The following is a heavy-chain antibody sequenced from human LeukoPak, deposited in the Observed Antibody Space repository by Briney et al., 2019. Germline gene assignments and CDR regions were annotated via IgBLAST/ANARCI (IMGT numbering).Heavy chain of an antibody. D-gene: IGHD3-3*01. V-gene: IGHV3-23*01. Sequence: GGSLRLSCAASGFTFSSYAMSWVRQAPGKGLEWVSAISGSGGSTYYADSVKGRFTISRDNSKNTLYLQMNSLRAEDTAVYYCAPFGVVTFRFDYWGQGTLVTVSS. CDR1: GFTFSSYA. CDR2: ISGSGGST. CDR3: APFGVVTFRFDY. J-gene: IGHJ4*02.